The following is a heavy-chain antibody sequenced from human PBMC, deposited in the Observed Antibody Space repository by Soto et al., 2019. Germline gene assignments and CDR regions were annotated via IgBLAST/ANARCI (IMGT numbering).Heavy chain of an antibody. CDR2: IYYSGST. CDR1: GGSISSGGYY. CDR3: ARYDNSGSHGFDI. V-gene: IGHV4-31*03. D-gene: IGHD3-22*01. Sequence: SETLSLTGTVSGGSISSGGYYWSWTRQHPGKGLERIGYIYYSGSTYYNPSLMSRVTLSVDTSKNQFSLKLSSVTAADTAVYYCARYDNSGSHGFDIWGQGTMVT. J-gene: IGHJ3*02.